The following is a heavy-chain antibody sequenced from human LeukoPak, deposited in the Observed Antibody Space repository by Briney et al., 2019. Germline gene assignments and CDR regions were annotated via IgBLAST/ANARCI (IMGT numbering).Heavy chain of an antibody. J-gene: IGHJ5*02. CDR3: ARERKDIVVVPAAPGAWFDP. D-gene: IGHD2-2*01. V-gene: IGHV1-69*05. CDR1: GGTFSSYA. Sequence: SVKVSCKASGGTFSSYAISWVRQAPGQGLEWMGGIIPIFGTANYAQKFQGRVTITTDESTSTAYMELSSLRSEDTAVYYCARERKDIVVVPAAPGAWFDPWGQGTLVTVSS. CDR2: IIPIFGTA.